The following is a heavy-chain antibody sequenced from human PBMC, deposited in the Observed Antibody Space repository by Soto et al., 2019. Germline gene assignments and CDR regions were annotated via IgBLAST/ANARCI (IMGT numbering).Heavy chain of an antibody. V-gene: IGHV3-30*18. Sequence: GGSLRLSCAASGFTFSSFGMHWVRQAPGKGLEWVAVISYDGSKKNHADSVKGRFTISRDDSKNTLYLQMNSLRAEDTAVYYCAKDGSGWTAFFDSSGQGTLVTVSS. J-gene: IGHJ4*02. CDR2: ISYDGSKK. D-gene: IGHD6-19*01. CDR3: AKDGSGWTAFFDS. CDR1: GFTFSSFG.